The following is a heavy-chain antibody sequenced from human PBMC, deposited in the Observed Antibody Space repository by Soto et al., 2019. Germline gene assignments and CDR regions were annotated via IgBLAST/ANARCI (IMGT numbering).Heavy chain of an antibody. V-gene: IGHV3-23*01. CDR1: GFTFIPYA. CDR2: ISGGGDAA. J-gene: IGHJ2*01. D-gene: IGHD7-27*01. CDR3: ARKILGSTTRPNDWYFDL. Sequence: EVQVLESGGGLVQPGGSLRLSCAGSGFTFIPYAMNWVRQAPGKGLEWVSSISGGGDAAFFPDSVRGRFTISRDNSKNTVTLQMNSLGVDDTAVYYCARKILGSTTRPNDWYFDLWGRGTLVTVSS.